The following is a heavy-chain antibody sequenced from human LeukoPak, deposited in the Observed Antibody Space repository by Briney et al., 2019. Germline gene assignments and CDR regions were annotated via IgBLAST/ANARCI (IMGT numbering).Heavy chain of an antibody. Sequence: ASVKVSCKASGGTFSSYAISWVRQAPGQGLEWMGGIIPIFGTANYAQKFQGRVTITTDESTSTAYMELSSLRSEDTAVYYCARGVSGSYEYGYYYMDVWGKGTTVTVSS. CDR2: IIPIFGTA. D-gene: IGHD1-26*01. V-gene: IGHV1-69*05. CDR1: GGTFSSYA. CDR3: ARGVSGSYEYGYYYMDV. J-gene: IGHJ6*03.